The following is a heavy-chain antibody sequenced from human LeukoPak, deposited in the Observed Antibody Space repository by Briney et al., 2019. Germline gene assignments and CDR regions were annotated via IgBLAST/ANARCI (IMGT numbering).Heavy chain of an antibody. J-gene: IGHJ4*02. CDR1: GYTFSTYD. V-gene: IGHV1-8*03. CDR3: ARAIRYQLLSDY. D-gene: IGHD2-2*01. CDR2: MNPNSGNT. Sequence: ASVKVSCKTSGYTFSTYDINWVRQAAGQGLEWMGWMNPNSGNTGFAQKFQGRATITRDTSIATAYLELSSLRSEDTAVYYCARAIRYQLLSDYWGQGTLVTVSS.